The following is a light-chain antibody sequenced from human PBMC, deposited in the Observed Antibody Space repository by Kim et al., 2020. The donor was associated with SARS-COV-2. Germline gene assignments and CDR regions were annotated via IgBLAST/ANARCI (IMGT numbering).Light chain of an antibody. CDR2: GAS. Sequence: EIVLTQSPGTLSLSPGERATLSCRASQSVSSCYLAWYQQKPGQAPRLLIYGASSRATGIPDRFSGSGSGTDFTLTISRLEPEDFAVYYCQQYGSAPLTFSGGSKVDIK. CDR3: QQYGSAPLT. V-gene: IGKV3-20*01. CDR1: QSVSSCY. J-gene: IGKJ4*01.